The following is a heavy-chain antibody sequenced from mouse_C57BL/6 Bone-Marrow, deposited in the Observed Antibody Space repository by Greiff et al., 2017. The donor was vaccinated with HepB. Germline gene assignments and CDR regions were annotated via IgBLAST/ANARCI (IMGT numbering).Heavy chain of an antibody. CDR3: ASGDYYGSRPRNFDY. Sequence: VQLQQSGPELVKPGASVKISCKASGYSFTDYNMNWVKQSNGKSLEWIGVINPNYGTTSYNQKFKGKATLTVDQSSSTAYMQLNSLTSEYSAVYYCASGDYYGSRPRNFDYWGQGTTLTVSS. V-gene: IGHV1-39*01. CDR1: GYSFTDYN. J-gene: IGHJ2*01. D-gene: IGHD1-1*01. CDR2: INPNYGTT.